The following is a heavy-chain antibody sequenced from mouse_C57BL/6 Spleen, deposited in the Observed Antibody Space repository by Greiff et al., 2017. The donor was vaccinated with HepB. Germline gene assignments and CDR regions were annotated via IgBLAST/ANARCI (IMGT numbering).Heavy chain of an antibody. J-gene: IGHJ4*01. Sequence: QVQQQQPGTELVKPGASVKLSCKASGYTFTSYWMHWVKQRPGQGLEWIGNINPSNGGTNYNEKFKSKATLTVDKSSSTAYMQLSSLTSEDSAVYYCAHGSSSYYAMDYWGQGTSVTVSS. V-gene: IGHV1-53*01. CDR1: GYTFTSYW. CDR3: AHGSSSYYAMDY. D-gene: IGHD1-1*01. CDR2: INPSNGGT.